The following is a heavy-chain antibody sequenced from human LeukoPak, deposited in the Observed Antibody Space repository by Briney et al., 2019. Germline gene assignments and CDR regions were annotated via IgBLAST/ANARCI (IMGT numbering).Heavy chain of an antibody. V-gene: IGHV1-69*05. Sequence: SVKVSCKASGGTFSSYAISWVRQAPGQGLEWMGGIIPIFGTANYAQKFQGRVTITTDESTSTAYMELSSLRSEDTAVYYCASGEHQLRRFGNYYYYYMDVWGKGTTVTVSS. J-gene: IGHJ6*03. CDR3: ASGEHQLRRFGNYYYYYMDV. CDR2: IIPIFGTA. CDR1: GGTFSSYA. D-gene: IGHD2-2*01.